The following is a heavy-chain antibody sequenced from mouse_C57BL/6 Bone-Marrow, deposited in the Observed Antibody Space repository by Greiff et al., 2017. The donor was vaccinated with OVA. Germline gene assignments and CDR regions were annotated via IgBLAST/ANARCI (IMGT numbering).Heavy chain of an antibody. J-gene: IGHJ2*01. CDR3: AREDWDFDY. Sequence: EVQLQQSGPELVKPGASVKISCKASGYTFTDYYMNRVKQSHGKSLEWIGDINPNNGGTSYNQKFKGKATLTVDKSSSTAYMELRSLTSEDSAVYYCAREDWDFDYWGQGTTLTVSS. CDR2: INPNNGGT. CDR1: GYTFTDYY. D-gene: IGHD4-1*01. V-gene: IGHV1-26*01.